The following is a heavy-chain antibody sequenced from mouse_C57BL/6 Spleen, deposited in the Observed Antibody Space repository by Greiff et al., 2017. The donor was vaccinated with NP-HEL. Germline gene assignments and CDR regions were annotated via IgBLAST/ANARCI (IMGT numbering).Heavy chain of an antibody. D-gene: IGHD2-2*01. CDR3: ARHEEEGYGYDVGFDY. J-gene: IGHJ2*01. CDR1: GYTFTEYT. V-gene: IGHV1-62-2*01. CDR2: FYPGSGSI. Sequence: QVTLKESGAELVKPGASVKLSCKASGYTFTEYTIHWVKQRSGQGLEWIGWFYPGSGSIKYNEKFKDKATLTADKSSSTVYMELSRLTSEDSAVYFCARHEEEGYGYDVGFDYWGQGTTLTVSS.